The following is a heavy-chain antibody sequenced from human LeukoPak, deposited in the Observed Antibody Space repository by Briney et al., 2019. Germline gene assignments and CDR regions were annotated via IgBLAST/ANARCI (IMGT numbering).Heavy chain of an antibody. CDR2: INPSGGST. J-gene: IGHJ3*02. CDR1: GYTFTSYY. V-gene: IGHV1-46*01. CDR3: ARDSRNYYDSSGLRAFDI. D-gene: IGHD3-22*01. Sequence: ASVKVSCKASGYTFTSYYMHWVRQAPGQGLEWMGIINPSGGSTSYAQKFQGRVTMTRDTSTSTVYMELSSLRSEDTAVYYCARDSRNYYDSSGLRAFDIWGQGTMVTVSS.